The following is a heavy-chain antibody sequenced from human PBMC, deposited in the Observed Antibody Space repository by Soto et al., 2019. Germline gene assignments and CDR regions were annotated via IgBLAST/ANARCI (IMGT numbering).Heavy chain of an antibody. V-gene: IGHV3-11*01. CDR2: IGSSVITI. CDR3: ASLRYGSGSYVFDS. D-gene: IGHD3-10*01. J-gene: IGHJ4*02. CDR1: GFTFSDSY. Sequence: VGSLRPSCAASGFTFSDSYMSWIRQAPGKGLEWVSYIGSSVITIYYADSVKGRFTISRDNAKNSLYLHMNSLRAEDTAVYYCASLRYGSGSYVFDSWGQGTLVTVSS.